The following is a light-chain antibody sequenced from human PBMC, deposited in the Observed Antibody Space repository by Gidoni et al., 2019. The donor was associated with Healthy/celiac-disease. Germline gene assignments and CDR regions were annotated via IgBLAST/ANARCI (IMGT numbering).Light chain of an antibody. CDR2: DAS. CDR3: QQYNSYPYT. CDR1: QSISSW. J-gene: IGKJ2*01. Sequence: IQMTQSPSTLSASVGDRVTSTCRASQSISSWLAWYQQKPGKVPKLLIYDASSLESGVPSRFSGSGSGTEFTLTISSLQPDDFATYYCQQYNSYPYTFGQGTKLEIK. V-gene: IGKV1-5*01.